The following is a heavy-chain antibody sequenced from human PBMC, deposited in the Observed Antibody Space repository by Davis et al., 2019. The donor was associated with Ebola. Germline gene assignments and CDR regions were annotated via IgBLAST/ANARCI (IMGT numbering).Heavy chain of an antibody. CDR2: ISSSSSYI. V-gene: IGHV3-21*01. CDR3: AGTTGGDY. D-gene: IGHD1-1*01. Sequence: GESLKISCAASGFTFSSYSMNWVRQAPGKGLEWVSSISSSSSYIYYADSVKGRFTISRDNAKNSLYLQMNSLRAEDTAVYYCAGTTGGDYWGQGTLVTVSS. J-gene: IGHJ4*02. CDR1: GFTFSSYS.